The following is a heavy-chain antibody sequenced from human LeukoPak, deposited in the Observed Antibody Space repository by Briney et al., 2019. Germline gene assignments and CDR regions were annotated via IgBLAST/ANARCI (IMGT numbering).Heavy chain of an antibody. D-gene: IGHD5-24*01. J-gene: IGHJ6*03. CDR3: ARTEWGDGYNWVHYYYMDV. CDR2: ISSSSSTI. V-gene: IGHV3-48*01. CDR1: GFTFSSCS. Sequence: GGSLRLSCEASGFTFSSCSMNWVRQAPGKGLEWVSYISSSSSTIYYADSVKGRFTISRDNAKNSLYLQMNSLRAEDTAVYYCARTEWGDGYNWVHYYYMDVWGKGTTVTVSS.